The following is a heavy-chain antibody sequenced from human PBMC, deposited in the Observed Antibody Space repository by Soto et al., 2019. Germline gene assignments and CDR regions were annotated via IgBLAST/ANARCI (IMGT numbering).Heavy chain of an antibody. V-gene: IGHV3-74*01. D-gene: IGHD3-22*01. Sequence: PGGSLRLSCAASGFTFNTYWMHWVRQVPGKGLVWVSRIDGDGTTTNYADSVKGRFTISRDNAKNTLYLQMNSLRAEDTAVYYCATRSSGYLGFWGQGTLVTVSS. J-gene: IGHJ4*02. CDR3: ATRSSGYLGF. CDR1: GFTFNTYW. CDR2: IDGDGTTT.